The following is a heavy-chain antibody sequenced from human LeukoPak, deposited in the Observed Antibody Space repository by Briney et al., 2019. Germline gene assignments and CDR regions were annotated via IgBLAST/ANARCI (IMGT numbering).Heavy chain of an antibody. D-gene: IGHD2-2*01. J-gene: IGHJ4*02. V-gene: IGHV1-2*02. CDR3: AAEYCSGASCHGAFDY. CDR2: INPNSGAT. Sequence: GASVKVSCKASGYTFTDYYIHWVRQAPGQGLEWMGWINPNSGATNSAQKFQGRVTMTRDTSISTAYMELCRLRSDDTAVYYCAAEYCSGASCHGAFDYWGQGTLVTVSS. CDR1: GYTFTDYY.